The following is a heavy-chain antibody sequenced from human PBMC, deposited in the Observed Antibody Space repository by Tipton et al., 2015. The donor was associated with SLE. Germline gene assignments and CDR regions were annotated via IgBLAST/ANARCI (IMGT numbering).Heavy chain of an antibody. CDR3: ATRQGSGWYQSFDY. D-gene: IGHD6-19*01. Sequence: GSLRLSCAASGFTVSGSYMNWVRQSPGKGLEWVSVIYNDDSTSYADSVKGRFTISRDNSKNTLYLQMNNLRAEDTALYYCATRQGSGWYQSFDYWGPGTRVTVSS. CDR1: GFTVSGSY. CDR2: IYNDDST. V-gene: IGHV3-53*01. J-gene: IGHJ4*03.